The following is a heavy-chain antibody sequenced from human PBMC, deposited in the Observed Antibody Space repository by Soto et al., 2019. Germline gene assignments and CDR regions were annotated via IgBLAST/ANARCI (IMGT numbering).Heavy chain of an antibody. CDR2: INHSGST. J-gene: IGHJ4*02. CDR1: GGSTSSTSYY. D-gene: IGHD4-17*01. V-gene: IGHV4-39*07. Sequence: SETLSLTCTVSGGSTSSTSYYWSWIRQPPGKGLEWIGEINHSGSTNYNPSLKSRVTISVDTPKNQFSLKLSSVTAADTAVYYCERKSNVDNYGVSFEYWGQGTLVTVSS. CDR3: ERKSNVDNYGVSFEY.